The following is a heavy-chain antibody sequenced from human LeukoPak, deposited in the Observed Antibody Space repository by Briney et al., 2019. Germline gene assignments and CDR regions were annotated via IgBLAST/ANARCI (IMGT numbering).Heavy chain of an antibody. D-gene: IGHD3-22*01. CDR2: IDWDDGK. CDR1: GFSLSTSGMC. J-gene: IGHJ5*02. Sequence: SGPALVKPTQTLTLTCTFSGFSLSTSGMCVSWIRQPPGKALEWLARIDWDDGKYYSTSLKTRLTISKDTSKNQVVLTMTNMDPVDTATYYCARHDYYDSSGYSWGQGTLVTVSS. CDR3: ARHDYYDSSGYS. V-gene: IGHV2-70*11.